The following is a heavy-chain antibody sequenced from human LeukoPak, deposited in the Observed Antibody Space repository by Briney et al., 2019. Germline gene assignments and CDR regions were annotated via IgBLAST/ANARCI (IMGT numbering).Heavy chain of an antibody. J-gene: IGHJ4*02. CDR3: ARASRDGYNQNFDH. Sequence: GESLKISCKGLGYSFSSYWNAWVRQRPGKGLEWMGIIYPGGSETRYDPSFQGQVTIPADRSTSTAYLQWSSLRASDTAMYYCARASRDGYNQNFDHWGQGTLVTVSS. CDR1: GYSFSSYW. V-gene: IGHV5-51*01. D-gene: IGHD5-24*01. CDR2: IYPGGSET.